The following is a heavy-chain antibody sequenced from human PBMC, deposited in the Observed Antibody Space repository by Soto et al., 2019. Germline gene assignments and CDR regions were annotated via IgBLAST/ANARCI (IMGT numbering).Heavy chain of an antibody. CDR3: ARGRGAAADYFDF. CDR2: ISSSSSTI. J-gene: IGHJ4*02. Sequence: PGGSLRLSCAASGFTFSSYNMNWVRQAPGKGLEWVSYISSSSSTINYTDSVKGRFTISRDNAKNSLFLQMNSLRAEDTAVYYCARGRGAAADYFDFWGQGTLVTVSS. D-gene: IGHD6-13*01. V-gene: IGHV3-48*04. CDR1: GFTFSSYN.